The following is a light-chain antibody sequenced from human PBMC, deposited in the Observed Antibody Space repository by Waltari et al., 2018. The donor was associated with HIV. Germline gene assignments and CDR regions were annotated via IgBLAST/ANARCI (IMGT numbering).Light chain of an antibody. Sequence: QSVLTKPPSASGTPGQRFTISCSGRNSNIGRTFLYWYQHLPGTAPRLLIYRNNQRPSGVPDRFSCSNSGNTATLTISRAQAGDEADYYCQVWDSSTGVVFGGGTKLTVL. CDR3: QVWDSSTGVV. CDR2: RNN. CDR1: NSNIGRTF. V-gene: IGLV1-47*01. J-gene: IGLJ2*01.